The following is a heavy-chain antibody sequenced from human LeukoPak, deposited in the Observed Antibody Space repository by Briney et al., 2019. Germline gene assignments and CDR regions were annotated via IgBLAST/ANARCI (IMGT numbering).Heavy chain of an antibody. Sequence: PGGSLRLSCAASGFTFSSYSMNWVRQAPGKGLEWVSSISSSSSYIYYADSVKGRFTISRDNAKNSLYLQMNSLRAEDTAVYYCARDLAATRLNDYWGQGTLVTVSS. V-gene: IGHV3-21*01. D-gene: IGHD2-15*01. CDR1: GFTFSSYS. J-gene: IGHJ4*02. CDR3: ARDLAATRLNDY. CDR2: ISSSSSYI.